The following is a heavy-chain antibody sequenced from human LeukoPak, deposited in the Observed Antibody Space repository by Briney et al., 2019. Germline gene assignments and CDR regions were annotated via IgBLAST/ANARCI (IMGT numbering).Heavy chain of an antibody. CDR2: ISGSGGST. V-gene: IGHV3-23*01. J-gene: IGHJ3*02. D-gene: IGHD2-2*01. Sequence: GGSLGLSCAASGFTFSSYGMHWVRQAPGKGLEWVSAISGSGGSTYYADSVKGRFTISRDNSKNTLYLQMNSLRAEDTAVYYCAKLRRPVPAAIRDAFDIWGQGTMVTVSS. CDR3: AKLRRPVPAAIRDAFDI. CDR1: GFTFSSYG.